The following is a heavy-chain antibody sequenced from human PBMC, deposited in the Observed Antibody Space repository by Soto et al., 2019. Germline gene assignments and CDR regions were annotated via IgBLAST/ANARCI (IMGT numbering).Heavy chain of an antibody. J-gene: IGHJ4*02. CDR3: ARAKLHGSGSYLLRMGYYFDY. D-gene: IGHD3-10*01. V-gene: IGHV4-34*01. Sequence: QVQLQQWGAGLLKPSETLSLTCAVYGGSFSGYYWSWIRQPPGTGLEWIGEINHSGSTNYNPSLKSRVTLAVDTSNNQFSLKLTSVTAAVTAVYYCARAKLHGSGSYLLRMGYYFDYWGQGTLVTVSS. CDR1: GGSFSGYY. CDR2: INHSGST.